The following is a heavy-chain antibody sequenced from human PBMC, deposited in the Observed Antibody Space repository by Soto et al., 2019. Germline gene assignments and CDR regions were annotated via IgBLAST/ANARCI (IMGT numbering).Heavy chain of an antibody. CDR3: AKDRVESLVVVAAMAPDY. J-gene: IGHJ4*02. CDR2: ISYDGSNK. Sequence: PGVSLRLSCAASGFTFSSYGMHWVRQAPGKGLEWVAVISYDGSNKYYADSVKGRFTISRDNSKNTLYLQMNSLRAEDTAVYYCAKDRVESLVVVAAMAPDYWGQGTLVTVSS. CDR1: GFTFSSYG. D-gene: IGHD2-15*01. V-gene: IGHV3-30*18.